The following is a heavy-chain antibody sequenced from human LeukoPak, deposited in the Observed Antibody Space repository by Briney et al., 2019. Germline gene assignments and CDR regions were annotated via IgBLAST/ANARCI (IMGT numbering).Heavy chain of an antibody. J-gene: IGHJ4*02. V-gene: IGHV1-46*01. CDR3: ARVLPYCGGDCYSTGPFDY. CDR1: GYSFTSNY. CDR2: INPSGGST. D-gene: IGHD2-21*02. Sequence: GASVKVSCKASGYSFTSNYMHWVRQAPGQGLEWMGIINPSGGSTSYAQKFQGRVTMTRDTSTSTVYMELSSLRSEDTAVYYCARVLPYCGGDCYSTGPFDYWGQGTLVTVSS.